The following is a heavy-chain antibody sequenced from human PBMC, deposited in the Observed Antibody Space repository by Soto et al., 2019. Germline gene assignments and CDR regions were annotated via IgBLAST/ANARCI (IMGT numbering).Heavy chain of an antibody. Sequence: GASVKVSCKASGYTFTSYAMHWVRQAPGQRLEWMGWINAGNGNTKYSQKFQGRVTITRDTSASTAYMELSSLRSEDTAVYYCARDIVVVVAARGFRFDPWGQGTLVTVSS. V-gene: IGHV1-3*01. D-gene: IGHD2-15*01. J-gene: IGHJ5*02. CDR1: GYTFTSYA. CDR3: ARDIVVVVAARGFRFDP. CDR2: INAGNGNT.